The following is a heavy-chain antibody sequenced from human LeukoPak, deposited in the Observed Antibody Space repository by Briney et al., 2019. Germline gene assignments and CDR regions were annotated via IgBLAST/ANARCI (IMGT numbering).Heavy chain of an antibody. CDR2: ISYDGSDQ. Sequence: GSLRLSCAASGFTFSSYSMNWVRQAPGKGLEWLAVISYDGSDQYYAESVKGRCTISRDKSKNTLYLQMSGLRAEDTAVYFCGRDSGGSGTYFSPYGMDVWGQGTTVTVSS. V-gene: IGHV3-30*03. CDR1: GFTFSSYS. J-gene: IGHJ6*02. D-gene: IGHD3-10*01. CDR3: GRDSGGSGTYFSPYGMDV.